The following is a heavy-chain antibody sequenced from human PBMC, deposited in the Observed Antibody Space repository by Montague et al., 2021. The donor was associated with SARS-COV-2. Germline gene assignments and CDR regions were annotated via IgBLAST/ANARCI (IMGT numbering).Heavy chain of an antibody. V-gene: IGHV1-24*01. Sequence: LGKVSFKVSGYPLTELSMHWVRQAPGKGLEWMGGFDPEDGETIYAQKFQGRVTMTEDTSTDTAYMELSSLRSEDTAVYYCVSGSAIFGVVIMSRGNGGYYFDYWGQGTLVTVSS. J-gene: IGHJ4*02. CDR3: VSGSAIFGVVIMSRGNGGYYFDY. CDR2: FDPEDGET. CDR1: GYPLTELS. D-gene: IGHD3-3*01.